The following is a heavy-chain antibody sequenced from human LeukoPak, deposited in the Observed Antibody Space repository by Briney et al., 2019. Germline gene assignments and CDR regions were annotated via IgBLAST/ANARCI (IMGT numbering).Heavy chain of an antibody. Sequence: SETLSLTCTVSGGSISSYYWSWIRQPPGKGLEWIGYIYYSGSTNYNPSLKSRVTISVDTSKNQFSLKLSSVTAADTAVYYCARDPLGFGEFSSAWGQGTLVTVSS. D-gene: IGHD3-10*01. CDR1: GGSISSYY. J-gene: IGHJ5*02. CDR2: IYYSGST. CDR3: ARDPLGFGEFSSA. V-gene: IGHV4-59*12.